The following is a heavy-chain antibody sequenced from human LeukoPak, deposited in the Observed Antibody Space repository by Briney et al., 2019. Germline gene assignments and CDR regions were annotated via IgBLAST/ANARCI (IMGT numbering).Heavy chain of an antibody. V-gene: IGHV4-39*07. CDR1: GGSLSSSSYY. D-gene: IGHD6-19*01. CDR2: IYYSGST. Sequence: SETLSLTCTVSGGSLSSSSYYWGWIRQPPGKGLEWIGSIYYSGSTYYNPSLKSRVTISVDTSKNQFSLKLSSVTAADTAVYYCARDGGPVAGRYYYYYMDVWGKGTTVTVSS. J-gene: IGHJ6*03. CDR3: ARDGGPVAGRYYYYYMDV.